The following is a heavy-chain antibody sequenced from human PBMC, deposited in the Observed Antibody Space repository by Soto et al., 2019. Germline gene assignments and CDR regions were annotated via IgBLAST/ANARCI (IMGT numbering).Heavy chain of an antibody. J-gene: IGHJ6*02. V-gene: IGHV3-23*01. CDR2: ISGSYGST. CDR1: GFTFSSYA. Sequence: MRFSCAASGFTFSSYAMSWICQAPGKGLEWEEAISGSYGSTYYADSVKGRFTISIDNSKNTLYLQMNSMRAEDTAVYYWAKCVGGVIVSQGYYYSMDVWGQGTTVTVSS. CDR3: AKCVGGVIVSQGYYYSMDV. D-gene: IGHD3-16*02.